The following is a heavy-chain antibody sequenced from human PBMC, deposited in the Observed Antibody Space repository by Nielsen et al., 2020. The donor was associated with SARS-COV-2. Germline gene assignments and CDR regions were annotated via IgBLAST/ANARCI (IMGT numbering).Heavy chain of an antibody. CDR2: INHSGST. V-gene: IGHV4-34*01. CDR1: GRSFSGYH. Sequence: SETLSLTCTVYGRSFSGYHWSWIRQSPGKGLEWIGEINHSGSTNYNPSLKSRVTISIDTSKNQFSLNLSSVTAADMAVYYCARRAEGLELWRRYFYYMDVWGKGTTVTVSS. D-gene: IGHD5-18*01. CDR3: ARRAEGLELWRRYFYYMDV. J-gene: IGHJ6*03.